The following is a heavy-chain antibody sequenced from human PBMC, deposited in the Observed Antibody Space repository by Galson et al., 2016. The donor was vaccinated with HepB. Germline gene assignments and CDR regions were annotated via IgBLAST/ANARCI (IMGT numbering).Heavy chain of an antibody. Sequence: CAISGDSVSSNSAAWNWIRQSPSRGLEWLGRTYYRSKWYYDYAVSVESRISINPDTSKNQFSLQLNSVTPKDTAVYYCARGNSGYSVFRFDWWGQGTLVTVSS. J-gene: IGHJ4*02. D-gene: IGHD2-21*01. V-gene: IGHV6-1*01. CDR2: TYYRSKWYY. CDR1: GDSVSSNSAA. CDR3: ARGNSGYSVFRFDW.